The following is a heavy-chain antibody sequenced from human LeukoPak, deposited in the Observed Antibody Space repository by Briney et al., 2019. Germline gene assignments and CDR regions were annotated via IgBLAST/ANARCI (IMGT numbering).Heavy chain of an antibody. CDR1: GGSFSGYY. V-gene: IGHV4-34*01. D-gene: IGHD2-2*01. CDR2: INHSGST. J-gene: IGHJ4*02. Sequence: SETLSLTCAVYGGSFSGYYWSWIRQPPGKGLERIGEINHSGSTDYNPSLKSRVTISVDTSKNQFSLKLSSVTAADTAVYYCARADYAPYYFDYWGQGTLVTVSS. CDR3: ARADYAPYYFDY.